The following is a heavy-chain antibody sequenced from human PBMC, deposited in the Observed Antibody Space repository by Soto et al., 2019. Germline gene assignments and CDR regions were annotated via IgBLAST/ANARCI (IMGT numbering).Heavy chain of an antibody. CDR2: IYHSGST. V-gene: IGHV4-30-2*05. CDR3: ARVPYSSGWYYFDY. D-gene: IGHD6-19*01. CDR1: GGSISSGGYS. Sequence: SETLSLTCAFSGGSISSGGYSWSWIRQPPGKGLEWIGYIYHSGSTYYNPSLKSRVTISVDTSKNQFSLKLSSVTAADTAVYYCARVPYSSGWYYFDYWGQGTLVTVSS. J-gene: IGHJ4*02.